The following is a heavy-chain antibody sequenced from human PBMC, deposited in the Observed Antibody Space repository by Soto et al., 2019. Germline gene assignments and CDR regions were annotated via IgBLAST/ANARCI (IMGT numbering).Heavy chain of an antibody. J-gene: IGHJ3*02. CDR2: ISYDGSNK. V-gene: IGHV3-30*18. CDR3: AKDQGSYDSSGYTYDAFDI. D-gene: IGHD3-22*01. Sequence: PAGSLRLSCAASGFTFSRDGMQWVRQAQGKGLEWVAVISYDGSNKYYADSVKGRFTTSRDNSKNTLYLQMNSLRAEDTAVYYCAKDQGSYDSSGYTYDAFDIWGQGTMVTVSS. CDR1: GFTFSRDG.